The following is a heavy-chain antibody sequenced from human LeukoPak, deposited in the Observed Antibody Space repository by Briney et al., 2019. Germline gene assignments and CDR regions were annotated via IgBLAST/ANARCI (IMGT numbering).Heavy chain of an antibody. V-gene: IGHV5-51*01. D-gene: IGHD3-16*02. CDR3: ARHGYMGTYYYMDV. J-gene: IGHJ6*03. CDR2: IYPGDSDT. Sequence: GESLKISCKASGYSFAKYWIGWVRQMPGKGLEWMGIIYPGDSDTRYSPSFQGQVTISADKSISTAYLQWNSLKASDTAMYCCARHGYMGTYYYMDVWGKGTTVTVSS. CDR1: GYSFAKYW.